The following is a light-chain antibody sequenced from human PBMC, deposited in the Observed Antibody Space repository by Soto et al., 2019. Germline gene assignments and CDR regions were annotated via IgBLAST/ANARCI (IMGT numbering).Light chain of an antibody. CDR3: QQYNNWPPIT. V-gene: IGKV3D-15*01. CDR1: QSLSVS. Sequence: EIVLTQAPGTLSLSPGDRATLSCRASQSLSVSYIAWYQQRPGQAPRLLIYGRSTRATGIPDRFSGSGSGTDFTLTISSLQSEDFAVYYCQQYNNWPPITFGQGTRLEI. J-gene: IGKJ5*01. CDR2: GRS.